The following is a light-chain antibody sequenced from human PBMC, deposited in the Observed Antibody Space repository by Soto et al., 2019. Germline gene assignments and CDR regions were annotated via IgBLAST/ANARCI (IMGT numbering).Light chain of an antibody. CDR2: DAS. J-gene: IGKJ4*02. CDR3: QQYSTPLT. V-gene: IGKV3-15*01. Sequence: EIFMTQSPATLSVSPGEKVILSCRASESVGSTLGWYQQKPGQAPRLLIRDASTRATGGPARFSGSGSGTEFTLTSSGLQSEDFGDYYCQQYSTPLTFGGGTTLEIK. CDR1: ESVGST.